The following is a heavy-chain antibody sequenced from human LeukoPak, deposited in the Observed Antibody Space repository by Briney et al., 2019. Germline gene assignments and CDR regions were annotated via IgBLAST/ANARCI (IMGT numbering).Heavy chain of an antibody. D-gene: IGHD6-13*01. V-gene: IGHV1-69*05. CDR3: ARYRLVAAAPLDY. Sequence: GSSVKVSCKASGGTFSSYAISWVRQAPGQGLGWMGGIIPIFGTANYAQKFQGRVTITTDESTSTAYMELSSLRSEDTAVYYCARYRLVAAAPLDYWGQGTLVTVSS. J-gene: IGHJ4*02. CDR2: IIPIFGTA. CDR1: GGTFSSYA.